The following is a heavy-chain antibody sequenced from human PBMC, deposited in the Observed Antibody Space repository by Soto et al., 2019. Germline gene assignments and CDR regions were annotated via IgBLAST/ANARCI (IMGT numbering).Heavy chain of an antibody. D-gene: IGHD6-13*01. Sequence: ESGGGLVQPGRSLRLSCAASGFRFADYTMHWVRQAPGKGLEWVSGLTWNSESIDYADSVKGRFTISRDNAKNSLYLQMNSLRAEDSAFYFCAKGAISGTLNWFDPWGQGTLVTVSS. V-gene: IGHV3-9*01. CDR3: AKGAISGTLNWFDP. J-gene: IGHJ5*02. CDR1: GFRFADYT. CDR2: LTWNSESI.